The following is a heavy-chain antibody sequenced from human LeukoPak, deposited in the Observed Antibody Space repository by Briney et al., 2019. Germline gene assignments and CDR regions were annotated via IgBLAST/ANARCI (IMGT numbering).Heavy chain of an antibody. CDR1: GGSFSGYY. CDR2: INHSGST. J-gene: IGHJ5*02. Sequence: SETLSLTCAVYGGSFSGYYWSWIRQPPGKGLEWIGEINHSGSTNYNPSLKSRVTISVDTSKNQFSLKLSSVTAADAAVYYCARSGRIVVVPAAIPGGWFDPWGQGTLVTVSS. V-gene: IGHV4-34*01. D-gene: IGHD2-2*01. CDR3: ARSGRIVVVPAAIPGGWFDP.